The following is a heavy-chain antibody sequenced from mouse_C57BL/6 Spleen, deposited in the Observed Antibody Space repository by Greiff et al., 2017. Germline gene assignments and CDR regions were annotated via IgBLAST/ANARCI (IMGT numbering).Heavy chain of an antibody. CDR2: ISSGGSYT. J-gene: IGHJ2*01. V-gene: IGHV5-6*01. CDR3: ARHDYYDYDGGFFDY. CDR1: GFTFSSYG. Sequence: VQLKQSGGDLVKPGGSLKLSCAASGFTFSSYGMSWVRQTPDKRLEWVATISSGGSYTYYPDSVKGRFTISRDNAKNTLYLQMSSLKSEDTAMYYCARHDYYDYDGGFFDYWGQGTTLTVSS. D-gene: IGHD2-4*01.